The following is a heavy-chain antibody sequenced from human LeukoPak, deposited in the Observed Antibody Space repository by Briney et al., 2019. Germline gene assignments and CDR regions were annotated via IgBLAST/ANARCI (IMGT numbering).Heavy chain of an antibody. J-gene: IGHJ4*02. V-gene: IGHV3-33*08. CDR3: ARDVPDQGYGEAGDY. D-gene: IGHD4-17*01. CDR1: GFSFSTYS. Sequence: GGSLRLSCAASGFSFSTYSMTWVRQAPGKGLEWVAVIWYDGSNKYYADSVKGRFTISRDNSKNTLYLQMNSLRAEDTAVYYCARDVPDQGYGEAGDYWGQGTLVIVSS. CDR2: IWYDGSNK.